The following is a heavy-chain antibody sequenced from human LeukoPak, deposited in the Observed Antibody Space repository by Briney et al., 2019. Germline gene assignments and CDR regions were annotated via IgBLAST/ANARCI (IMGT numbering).Heavy chain of an antibody. CDR3: AKTTVGYSSGRYPGWPADC. V-gene: IGHV3-23*01. D-gene: IGHD6-19*01. J-gene: IGHJ4*02. CDR2: ICGSGGCT. CDR1: GFTFNTYA. Sequence: GGFLRLSCEASGFTFNTYAIYWVRQAPGKGLEWVSGICGSGGCTYYADSVKSRFTISRDNSKNTVYLQMNSLTADDTAVYYCAKTTVGYSSGRYPGWPADCWGQGTLVTVSS.